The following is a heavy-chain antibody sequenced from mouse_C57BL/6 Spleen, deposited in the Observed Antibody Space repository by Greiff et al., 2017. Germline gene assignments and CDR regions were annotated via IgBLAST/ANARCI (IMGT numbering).Heavy chain of an antibody. CDR1: GYTFTDYY. CDR3: ARQGDSFDY. Sequence: EVQLQQSGPELVKPGASVKISCKASGYTFTDYYMNWVKQSHGKSLEWIGDINPNNGGTSYNQKFKGKATLTVDKSSSTAYMELRSLTSAASAVYYCARQGDSFDYWGQGSTLTVSS. V-gene: IGHV1-26*01. CDR2: INPNNGGT. J-gene: IGHJ2*01.